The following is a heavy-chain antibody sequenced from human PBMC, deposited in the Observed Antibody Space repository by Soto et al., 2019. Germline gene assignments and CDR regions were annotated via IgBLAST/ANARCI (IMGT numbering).Heavy chain of an antibody. CDR3: AKDSGYSSSWYNWFDP. CDR1: GFTFSSYG. D-gene: IGHD6-13*01. Sequence: QVHLVESGGGVVQPGRSLRLSCAASGFTFSSYGMHWVRQAPGKGLEWMAFISYDGSNKYYPDSVKGRFTISRDNSKNTLYLQRNSLRAEDTAVYYCAKDSGYSSSWYNWFDPWGQGTLVTVSS. CDR2: ISYDGSNK. V-gene: IGHV3-30*18. J-gene: IGHJ5*02.